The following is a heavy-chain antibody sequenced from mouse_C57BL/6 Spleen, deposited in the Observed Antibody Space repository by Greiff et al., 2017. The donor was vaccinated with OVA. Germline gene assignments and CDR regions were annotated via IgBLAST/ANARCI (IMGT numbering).Heavy chain of an antibody. D-gene: IGHD2-5*01. CDR1: GYTFTGYW. J-gene: IGHJ4*01. Sequence: QVQLKQSGAELMKPGASVKLSCKATGYTFTGYWIEWVKQRPGHGLEWIGEILPGSGSTNYNEKFKGTATFTADTSSNTAYMQRSSLTTEDSAIYYCAVYSKDYAMDYWGQGTSVTVSS. CDR2: ILPGSGST. CDR3: AVYSKDYAMDY. V-gene: IGHV1-9*01.